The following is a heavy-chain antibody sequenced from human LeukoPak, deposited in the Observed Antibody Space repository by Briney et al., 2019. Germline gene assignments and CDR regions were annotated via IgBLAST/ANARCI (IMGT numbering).Heavy chain of an antibody. Sequence: GGSLRLSCAASVFTFSSYGMHWVRQAPGKGLEWVAFIRYDGSNKYYADSVKGRFTISRDNAKNSLYLQMNSLRAEDTAVYYCARTYYDILTGYNPYFDCWGQGTLVTVSS. CDR2: IRYDGSNK. CDR1: VFTFSSYG. CDR3: ARTYYDILTGYNPYFDC. V-gene: IGHV3-30*02. J-gene: IGHJ4*02. D-gene: IGHD3-9*01.